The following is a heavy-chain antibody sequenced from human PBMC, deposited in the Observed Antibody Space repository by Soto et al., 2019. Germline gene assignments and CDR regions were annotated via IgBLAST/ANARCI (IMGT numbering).Heavy chain of an antibody. CDR3: ARYRFSGSWSKFDY. V-gene: IGHV4-31*03. CDR2: IYHTGNT. CDR1: GVYVSSDAYY. Sequence: QVRLQQSGPGLVKPSEDLSLSCTVSGVYVSSDAYYWSWIRHRPGKGLEWIGNIYHTGNTYYNPSLKGRVSLALDTSRNQFSLTLNSVTAADTAVYYCARYRFSGSWSKFDYWGQGTLVTVSS. J-gene: IGHJ4*02. D-gene: IGHD3-16*02.